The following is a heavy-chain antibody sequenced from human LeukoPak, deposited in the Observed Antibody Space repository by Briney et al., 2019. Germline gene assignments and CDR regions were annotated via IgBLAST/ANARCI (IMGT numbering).Heavy chain of an antibody. CDR2: INHSGST. CDR3: ARAPYGGNSNY. Sequence: SETLSLTCAVDGGSFSDYYWSWIRQPPGKGLEWIGEINHSGSTNYSPSLKSRVTISVDTSKNQFSLKLTSVTAADTAVYYCARAPYGGNSNYWGQGTLVTVSS. CDR1: GGSFSDYY. J-gene: IGHJ4*02. D-gene: IGHD4-23*01. V-gene: IGHV4-34*01.